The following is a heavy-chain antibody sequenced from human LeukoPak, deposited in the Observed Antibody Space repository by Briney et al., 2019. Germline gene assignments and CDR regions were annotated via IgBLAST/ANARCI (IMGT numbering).Heavy chain of an antibody. CDR3: ARGGGLDV. CDR1: GFTFSSFG. D-gene: IGHD3-16*01. CDR2: IWYDGSNK. Sequence: QPGRSLRLSCAASGFTFSSFGMHWVRQAPGKGLEWVAIIWYDGSNKYYADSVKGRFTISRDNSKNTLYLQMSNLRAEDTAVYFCARGGGLDVWGQGATVTVSS. V-gene: IGHV3-33*01. J-gene: IGHJ6*02.